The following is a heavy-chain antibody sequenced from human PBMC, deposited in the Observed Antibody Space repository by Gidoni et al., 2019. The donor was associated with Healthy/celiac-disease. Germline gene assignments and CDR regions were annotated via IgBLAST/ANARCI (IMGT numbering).Heavy chain of an antibody. CDR2: IYYSGSP. J-gene: IGHJ3*02. CDR3: ARVRGVLRAFDI. D-gene: IGHD3-16*01. Sequence: QVQLQESGPGLVKPSETLSLTCTVSGGSISSYYWSWIRQPPGKGLEWIGYIYYSGSPNYNPSLKSRVTISVDTSKNQFSLKLSSVTAADTAVYYCARVRGVLRAFDIWGQGTMVTVSS. CDR1: GGSISSYY. V-gene: IGHV4-59*01.